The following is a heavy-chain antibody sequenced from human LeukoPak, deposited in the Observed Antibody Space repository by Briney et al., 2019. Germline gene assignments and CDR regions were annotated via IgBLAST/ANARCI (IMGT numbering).Heavy chain of an antibody. CDR3: ARGKHYFDY. CDR1: GLTFSSHW. CDR2: ITNDGSST. J-gene: IGHJ4*02. V-gene: IGHV3-74*01. Sequence: PGGSLRLSCAASGLTFSSHWMHWVRQAPGKGLVWVSRITNDGSSTTYADSVKGRFTISRDNSKNTLYLQMNSLRAEDTAVYYCARGKHYFDYWGQGTLVTVSS.